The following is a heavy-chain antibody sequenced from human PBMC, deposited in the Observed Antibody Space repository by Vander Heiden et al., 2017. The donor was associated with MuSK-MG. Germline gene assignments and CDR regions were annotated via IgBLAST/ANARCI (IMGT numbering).Heavy chain of an antibody. CDR1: GFTCSSYA. Sequence: QVQLVESGGDVVQPGRSLSLSCAASGFTCSSYAMHWVRQAPGKGLEWVAVISYDGSNKYYADSVKGRFTISRDNSKNTLYLQMNSLRAEDTAVYYCARGKYYYDSSGYYDPDYWGQGTLVTVSS. D-gene: IGHD3-22*01. CDR3: ARGKYYYDSSGYYDPDY. V-gene: IGHV3-30-3*01. J-gene: IGHJ4*02. CDR2: ISYDGSNK.